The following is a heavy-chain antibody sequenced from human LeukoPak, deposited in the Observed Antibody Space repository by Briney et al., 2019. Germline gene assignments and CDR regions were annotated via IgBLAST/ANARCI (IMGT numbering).Heavy chain of an antibody. CDR1: GFTFSSYG. V-gene: IGHV3-30*03. J-gene: IGHJ4*02. CDR3: ARDLKIFGVVIIDY. CDR2: ISYDGSNE. Sequence: GRSLRLSCAAYGFTFSSYGRHWVRQARGKGLEWVAVISYDGSNEDYADSVKGRFTISRDKSKNSLYLQMNSLRIEDTAVYYCARDLKIFGVVIIDYWGQGTLVTVSS. D-gene: IGHD3-3*01.